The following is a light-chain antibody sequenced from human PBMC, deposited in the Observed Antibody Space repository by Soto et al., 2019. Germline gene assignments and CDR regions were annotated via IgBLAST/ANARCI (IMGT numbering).Light chain of an antibody. Sequence: SVLPQPRSVSVSPGQSVTISCTGTSSDVGGYNYLSWYQQHPGKAPKLMIYDVSKRPSGVPDRFSGSKSGNTASLTISGLQAEDEADYYCCSYAGSYTYVFGTGTKVTVL. CDR2: DVS. V-gene: IGLV2-11*01. J-gene: IGLJ1*01. CDR1: SSDVGGYNY. CDR3: CSYAGSYTYV.